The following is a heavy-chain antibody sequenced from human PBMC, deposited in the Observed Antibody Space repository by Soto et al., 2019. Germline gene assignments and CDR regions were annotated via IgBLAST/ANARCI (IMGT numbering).Heavy chain of an antibody. J-gene: IGHJ5*02. D-gene: IGHD3-22*01. CDR1: GNSLNTDT. Sequence: QVQLVQSGAEVKKPGSSVKVSCKPSGNSLNTDTITWMRQAPRQGLEWMGRIIPVIGVGTYAQKFQDRVTITADKSTTTVYMEVASLTSEDTATYYCAIGRTGSNGYYWAWGQGTQVTVS. CDR2: IIPVIGVG. V-gene: IGHV1-69*02. CDR3: AIGRTGSNGYYWA.